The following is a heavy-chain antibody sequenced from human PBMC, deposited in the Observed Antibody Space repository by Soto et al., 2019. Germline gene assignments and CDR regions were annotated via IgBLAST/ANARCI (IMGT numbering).Heavy chain of an antibody. CDR1: GFTFSFYG. CDR2: ISYDGSNK. D-gene: IGHD7-27*01. CDR3: AKDLGHGGRGAFDI. Sequence: QVQLAESGGGVVQPGRSLRLSCAASGFTFSFYGMHWVRQAPGKGLEWVAVISYDGSNKYYADSVKGRFTISRDNSKNTLYLQMNSLRAEDTAVYYCAKDLGHGGRGAFDIWGQGTMVTVSS. V-gene: IGHV3-30*18. J-gene: IGHJ3*02.